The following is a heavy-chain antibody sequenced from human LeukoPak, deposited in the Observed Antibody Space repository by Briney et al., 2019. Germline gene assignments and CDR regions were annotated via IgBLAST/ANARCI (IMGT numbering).Heavy chain of an antibody. CDR2: ICYSGST. V-gene: IGHV4-31*03. D-gene: IGHD2-2*02. CDR3: ASAYCTTTYCYIDY. Sequence: KASQTLSLTCTVSGGSISSGGYYWNWIRQHPGKGLEWIGYICYSGSTCYNPSLQSRVTISVDTSKNQFSLKLRSVTAADTAVYYSASAYCTTTYCYIDYWGQGTLVTVSS. J-gene: IGHJ4*02. CDR1: GGSISSGGYY.